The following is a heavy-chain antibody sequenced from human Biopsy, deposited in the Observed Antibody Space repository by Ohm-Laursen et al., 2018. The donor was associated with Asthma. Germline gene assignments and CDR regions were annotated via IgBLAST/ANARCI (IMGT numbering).Heavy chain of an antibody. CDR2: ISYDGSNK. J-gene: IGHJ4*02. Sequence: SLRLSCAASGFSFNSYGMHWVRQAPGKGLEWVAVISYDGSNKYYADSVKGRFTISRDNSKNTLYLQMNSLRAEDTAVYYCARDAWELQKPYAYYFDYWGQGTLVTVSS. D-gene: IGHD1-26*01. CDR1: GFSFNSYG. V-gene: IGHV3-30*03. CDR3: ARDAWELQKPYAYYFDY.